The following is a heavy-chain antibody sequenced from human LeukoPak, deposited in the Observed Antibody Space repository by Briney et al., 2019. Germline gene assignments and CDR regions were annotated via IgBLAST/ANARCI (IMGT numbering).Heavy chain of an antibody. CDR2: IYHSGST. J-gene: IGHJ4*02. CDR1: GYSISSGYY. Sequence: SETLSLTCTVSGYSISSGYYWGWIRQPPGTGLEWIGRIYHSGSTYYNPSLKSRVTISVDTSKNQYSLKPSSVTAVDPAVKYLARDPLTGPTDYWGQGTLVTVSS. CDR3: ARDPLTGPTDY. V-gene: IGHV4-38-2*02. D-gene: IGHD3-10*01.